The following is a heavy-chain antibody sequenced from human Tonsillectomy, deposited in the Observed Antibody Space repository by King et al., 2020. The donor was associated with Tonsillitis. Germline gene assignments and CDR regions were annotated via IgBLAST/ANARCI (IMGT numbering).Heavy chain of an antibody. J-gene: IGHJ5*02. D-gene: IGHD7-27*01. Sequence: STYTMHWVRQAPDKGLEWVAVVSYDGESQIYTDSVKCRFTISRDNSKSTLFLQMNSLRVEDTAVYYCAREAWGGAALPNWAYTRFDPWGQGPLVTVSS. CDR1: STYT. CDR2: VSYDGESQ. CDR3: AREAWGGAALPNWAYTRFDP. V-gene: IGHV3-30*04.